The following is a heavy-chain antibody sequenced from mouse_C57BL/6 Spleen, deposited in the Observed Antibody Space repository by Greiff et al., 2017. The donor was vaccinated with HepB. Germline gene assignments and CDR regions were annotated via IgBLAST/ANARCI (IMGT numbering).Heavy chain of an antibody. CDR3: ARQETYYGSSYWYFDV. V-gene: IGHV1-59*01. CDR2: IDPSDSYT. J-gene: IGHJ1*03. D-gene: IGHD1-1*01. Sequence: VQLQQPGAELVRPGTSVKLSCKASGYTFTSYWMHWVKQRPGQGLEWIGVIDPSDSYTNYNQKFKGKATLTVDTSSSTAYMQLSSLTSEDSAVYYCARQETYYGSSYWYFDVWGTGTTVTVSS. CDR1: GYTFTSYW.